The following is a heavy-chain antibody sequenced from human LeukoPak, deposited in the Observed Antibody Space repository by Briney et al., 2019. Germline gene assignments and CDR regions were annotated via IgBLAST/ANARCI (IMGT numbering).Heavy chain of an antibody. CDR1: GGSISSYY. J-gene: IGHJ4*02. V-gene: IGHV4-59*08. Sequence: SETLSLTCTVSGGSISSYYWSWIRQPPGKGLEWIGYVYYSGSTNYNPSLKSRVTISVDTSKNQFSLKLSSVTAADTAVYYCARQSLSAYFDYWGQGTLVTVSS. CDR3: ARQSLSAYFDY. CDR2: VYYSGST. D-gene: IGHD3-10*01.